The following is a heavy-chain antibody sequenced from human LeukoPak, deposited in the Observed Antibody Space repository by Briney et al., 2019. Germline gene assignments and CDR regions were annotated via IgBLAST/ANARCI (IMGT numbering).Heavy chain of an antibody. CDR3: AKDERFGEFPLGTFDC. CDR1: GFTLSRYA. V-gene: IGHV3-23*01. J-gene: IGHJ4*02. CDR2: ISGSGGST. Sequence: GGSLRLSCAASGFTLSRYAMTWVRQAPGKGLDWVAAISGSGGSTYYADSVKGRFTVSRDNSENTLYLQMNSLRAEDTAVYYCAKDERFGEFPLGTFDCWGQGTLVTVSS. D-gene: IGHD3-10*01.